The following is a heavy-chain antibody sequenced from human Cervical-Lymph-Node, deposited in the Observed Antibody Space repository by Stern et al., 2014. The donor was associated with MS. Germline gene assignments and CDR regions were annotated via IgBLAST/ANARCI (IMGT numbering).Heavy chain of an antibody. CDR1: GFTFSNYG. Sequence: VQLVESGGGVVQPGRSLRLSCAASGFTFSNYGMHWVRQAPGKGLEWVAVISYDGSHIYYRDSVKGRFTISRDNSQNTLYLQMNSLRAEDTAVYYCAKDWSSPGSDWNWFDPWGQGTLVTVSS. D-gene: IGHD2-21*01. V-gene: IGHV3-30*18. CDR2: ISYDGSHI. J-gene: IGHJ5*02. CDR3: AKDWSSPGSDWNWFDP.